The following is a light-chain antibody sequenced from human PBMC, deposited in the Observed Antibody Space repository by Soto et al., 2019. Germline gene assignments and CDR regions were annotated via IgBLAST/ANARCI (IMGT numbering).Light chain of an antibody. CDR1: QTVGNN. J-gene: IGKJ2*01. CDR2: GPS. V-gene: IGKV3-15*01. CDR3: PQYNKWPYT. Sequence: VMTQSPATLSVSPGERATLSCRPSQTVGNNLAWYQQKPGQAPRLLMYGPSTRAADVPARFSGSGSATEFTLTISSLQSEDFAVYYCPQYNKWPYTFGQGTKLEI.